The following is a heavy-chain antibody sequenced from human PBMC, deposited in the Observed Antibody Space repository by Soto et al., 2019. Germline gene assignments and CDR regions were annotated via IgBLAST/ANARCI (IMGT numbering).Heavy chain of an antibody. CDR1: GGSISSYY. CDR2: IYYSGST. CDR3: GCVPWQGLFVI. D-gene: IGHD5-12*01. Sequence: QVQLQESGPGLVKPSETLSLTCTVSGGSISSYYWSWIRQPPGKGLEWIGYIYYSGSTNYNPSLKGRVTISVDPSKTQFSLKLSSVSAAGKAVYYCGCVPWQGLFVIWVQGTMVTVSS. J-gene: IGHJ3*02. V-gene: IGHV4-59*01.